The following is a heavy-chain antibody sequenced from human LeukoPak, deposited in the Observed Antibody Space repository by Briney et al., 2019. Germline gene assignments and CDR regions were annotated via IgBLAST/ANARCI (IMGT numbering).Heavy chain of an antibody. CDR3: ARDSCSSGSCLTDY. Sequence: SETLSLTCIVSGGSISTSAYYWGWIRQPPGEGLQWIGSIYYSGNTYYNSSLKSRVTISVDTSTSQFSLRLSSVTAADTAVYYCARDSCSSGSCLTDYWGQGTLVTVSS. V-gene: IGHV4-39*02. J-gene: IGHJ4*02. D-gene: IGHD2-15*01. CDR2: IYYSGNT. CDR1: GGSISTSAYY.